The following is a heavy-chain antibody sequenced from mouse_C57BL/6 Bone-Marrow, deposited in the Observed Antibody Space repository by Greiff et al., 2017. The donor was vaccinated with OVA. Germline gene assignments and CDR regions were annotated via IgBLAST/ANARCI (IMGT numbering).Heavy chain of an antibody. CDR1: GFTFSSYT. Sequence: EVQGVESGGGLVKPGGSLKLSCAASGFTFSSYTMSWVRQTPEKRLEWVATISGGGGNTYYPDSVKGRFTISRDNATNTLYLQMSSLRSEDTALYYCARPRYGSSLAWFAYWGQGTLVTVSA. D-gene: IGHD1-1*01. V-gene: IGHV5-9*01. CDR3: ARPRYGSSLAWFAY. J-gene: IGHJ3*01. CDR2: ISGGGGNT.